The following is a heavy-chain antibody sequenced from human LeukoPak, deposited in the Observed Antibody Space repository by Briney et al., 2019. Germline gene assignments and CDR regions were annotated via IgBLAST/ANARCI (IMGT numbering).Heavy chain of an antibody. CDR1: GGSISSSSYY. CDR3: ARVGQSAY. Sequence: PSETLSLTCTVSGGSISSSSYYWGWIRQPPGKGLEWIGSIYYSGSTYYNPSLKSRVTISVDTSKNQFSLKLSSVTAADTAVYYCARVGQSAYWGQGTLVTVSS. CDR2: IYYSGST. D-gene: IGHD3-10*01. J-gene: IGHJ4*02. V-gene: IGHV4-39*07.